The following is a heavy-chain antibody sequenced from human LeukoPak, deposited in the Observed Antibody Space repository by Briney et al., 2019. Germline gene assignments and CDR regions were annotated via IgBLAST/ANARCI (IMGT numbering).Heavy chain of an antibody. CDR2: IYYSGST. V-gene: IGHV4-31*03. CDR3: ARGHRTTVMSSFDY. Sequence: SQTLSLTCTVSGGSISSGGYYWSWIRQHPGKGLEWIGYIYYSGSTYYSPSLKSRVTISVDTSKNQFSLKLSSVTAADTAVYYCARGHRTTVMSSFDYWGQGTLVTVSS. D-gene: IGHD4-11*01. CDR1: GGSISSGGYY. J-gene: IGHJ4*02.